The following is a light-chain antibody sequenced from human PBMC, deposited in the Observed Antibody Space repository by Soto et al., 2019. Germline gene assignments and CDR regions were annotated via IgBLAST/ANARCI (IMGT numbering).Light chain of an antibody. V-gene: IGLV2-23*02. J-gene: IGLJ1*01. Sequence: QSALTQPASVSGSPGQSITISCSGTSSDVGTYNLVSWYQQYPGKAPRLMIYEVTKRPSGVSNRFSGSKSGNTASLTISGLQPEDEADYYCCSYAGSSSSIFGAWTKVTVL. CDR1: SSDVGTYNL. CDR3: CSYAGSSSSI. CDR2: EVT.